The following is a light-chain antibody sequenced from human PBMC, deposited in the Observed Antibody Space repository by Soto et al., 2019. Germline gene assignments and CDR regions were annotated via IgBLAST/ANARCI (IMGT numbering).Light chain of an antibody. CDR3: GQFVSSPPRT. Sequence: EIVLTQSPGTLSLSPGEKATLSCRASQSVGDTFSSGYQQKPGLAPRLLIYGVSNRATGIPDRFSGRGSGTVFILTISRLEAEDFAFYYGGQFVSSPPRTFGQGPKVEIK. J-gene: IGKJ1*01. V-gene: IGKV3-20*01. CDR2: GVS. CDR1: QSVGDTF.